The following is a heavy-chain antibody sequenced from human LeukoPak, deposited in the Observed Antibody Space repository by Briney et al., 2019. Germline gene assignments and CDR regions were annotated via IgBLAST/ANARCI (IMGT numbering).Heavy chain of an antibody. Sequence: TGGSLRLSCVASQFTFRNYAMSWVRQAPGKGLEWVAAIAGSGTNTYYSDSVKGRFVISRDNSKNTLFLYVNNLRAEDTAVYYCARAGVYSSSSTFGYWGQGTLVTVSS. CDR3: ARAGVYSSSSTFGY. D-gene: IGHD6-6*01. CDR1: QFTFRNYA. CDR2: IAGSGTNT. V-gene: IGHV3-23*01. J-gene: IGHJ4*02.